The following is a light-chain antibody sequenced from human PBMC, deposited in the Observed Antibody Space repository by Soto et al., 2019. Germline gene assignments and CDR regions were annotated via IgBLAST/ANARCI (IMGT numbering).Light chain of an antibody. CDR3: CSFAGSGTGV. Sequence: QSVLTQPASVSGSPGQSIAISCTGTSSDIGTYNLVSWYQQHPGKVPKLMISEVNKRPSGVSNRFSGSKSGNTASLTISGLQTEDEADYYCCSFAGSGTGVFGTGTKVTVL. V-gene: IGLV2-23*02. J-gene: IGLJ1*01. CDR2: EVN. CDR1: SSDIGTYNL.